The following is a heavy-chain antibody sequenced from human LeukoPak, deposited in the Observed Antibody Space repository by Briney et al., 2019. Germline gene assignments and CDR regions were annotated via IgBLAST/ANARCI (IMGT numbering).Heavy chain of an antibody. CDR2: ISSSGSAI. J-gene: IGHJ6*03. V-gene: IGHV3-48*03. CDR1: GFTFSNYE. D-gene: IGHD2-15*01. Sequence: PGGCLRLSCAGAGFTFSNYEMNWVRQAPGKGLEWVSYISSSGSAIYYADSVKGRFTISRDNAKNSLYLQMNSLRAEDTAVYYCARDQRCSGGNCDSLGSYYYYYMDVWGKGTTVTISS. CDR3: ARDQRCSGGNCDSLGSYYYYYMDV.